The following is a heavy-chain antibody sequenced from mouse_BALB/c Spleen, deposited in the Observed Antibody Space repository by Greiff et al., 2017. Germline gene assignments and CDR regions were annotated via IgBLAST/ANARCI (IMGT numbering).Heavy chain of an antibody. CDR3: ARDRETGTLDY. CDR2: ISSGGSYT. CDR1: GFTFSSYA. Sequence: EVKVVESGGGLVKPGGSLKLSCAASGFTFSSYAMSWVRQSPEKRLEWVAEISSGGSYTYYPDTVTGRFTISRDNAKNTLYLEMSSLRSEDTAMYYCARDRETGTLDYWGQGTTLTVSS. J-gene: IGHJ2*01. V-gene: IGHV5-9-4*01. D-gene: IGHD4-1*01.